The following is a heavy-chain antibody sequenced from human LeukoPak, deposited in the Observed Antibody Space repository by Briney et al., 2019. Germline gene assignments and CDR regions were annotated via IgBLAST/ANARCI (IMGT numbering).Heavy chain of an antibody. Sequence: PSETLSLTCSVSGYSIRSGYQWGWIRQAPGKGLEWIGSINYSGSTYYNPSLKSRVTISVDTSKNQFSLKLSSVTAADTAVYYCARGEFRVVKFTRFDPWGQGTLVTVSS. CDR3: ARGEFRVVKFTRFDP. J-gene: IGHJ5*02. D-gene: IGHD3-22*01. CDR1: GYSIRSGYQ. CDR2: INYSGST. V-gene: IGHV4-38-2*02.